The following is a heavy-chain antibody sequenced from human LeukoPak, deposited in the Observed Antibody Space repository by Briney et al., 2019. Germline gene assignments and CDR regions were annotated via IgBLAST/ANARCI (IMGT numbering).Heavy chain of an antibody. V-gene: IGHV3-48*04. CDR1: GFTFSRYS. CDR2: ISSSGNTI. J-gene: IGHJ4*02. Sequence: GGSLRLSCAASGFTFSRYSMNWVRQAPGKGLEWVSYISSSGNTIYYADSVKGRFTISRDNAKNSLYLQMNSLRAEDTAVYYCARYDYWGQGTLVTVSS. CDR3: ARYDY.